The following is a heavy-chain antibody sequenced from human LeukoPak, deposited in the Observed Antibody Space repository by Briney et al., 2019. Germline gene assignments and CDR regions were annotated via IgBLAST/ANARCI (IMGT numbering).Heavy chain of an antibody. J-gene: IGHJ5*01. CDR1: GFKFGDYG. D-gene: IGHD4-17*01. CDR2: IRSGGTT. Sequence: GGSLRLSCTASGFKFGDYGMSWLRQAPGKGLEWVGFIRSGGTTEYGASVKDRFTIPRDNSNNIAYLQMNSLKTEDTAVYYCARDKSPTVTTSDSWGQGTLVTVSS. V-gene: IGHV3-49*03. CDR3: ARDKSPTVTTSDS.